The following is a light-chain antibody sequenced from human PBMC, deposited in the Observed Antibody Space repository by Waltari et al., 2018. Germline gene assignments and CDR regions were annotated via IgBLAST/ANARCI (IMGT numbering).Light chain of an antibody. V-gene: IGKV3-20*01. J-gene: IGKJ3*01. CDR3: QQYGNSGS. CDR2: GAS. Sequence: EIVLTQSPGTLSLSTGDTATLSCRASQTVTKSYLTWYQHKPGQAPRLLIYGASSRASGVPDRFSGSGSGTEFTLTISRLEPEDFAVYYCQQYGNSGSFGPGTTVDIK. CDR1: QTVTKSY.